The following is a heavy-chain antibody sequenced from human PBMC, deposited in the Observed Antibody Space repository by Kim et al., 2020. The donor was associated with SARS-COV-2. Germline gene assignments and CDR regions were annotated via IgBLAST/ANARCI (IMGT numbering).Heavy chain of an antibody. D-gene: IGHD2-15*01. Sequence: GGSLRLSCAASGFTFSSYAMSWVRQAPGKGLEWVSAISGSGGSTSYADSLKARFTSSRDNSKNTLYLQMNSLRAEDTAVYYCAKDTKRYCSGGSCYGYFDYWGQGALVTVSS. CDR1: GFTFSSYA. CDR3: AKDTKRYCSGGSCYGYFDY. J-gene: IGHJ4*02. CDR2: ISGSGGST. V-gene: IGHV3-23*01.